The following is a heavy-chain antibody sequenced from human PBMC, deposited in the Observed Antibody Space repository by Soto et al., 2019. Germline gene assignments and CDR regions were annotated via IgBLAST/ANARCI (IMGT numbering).Heavy chain of an antibody. D-gene: IGHD2-2*01. V-gene: IGHV1-18*04. Sequence: ASVKVSCKASGYTFTSYGISWVRQAPGQGLEWMGWISAYNGNTNYAQKLQGRVTMTTDTSTSTAYMELRSLRSDDTAVYYCASGDPDIVVVPAASGSYYYGMDVWGQGTTVTV. CDR3: ASGDPDIVVVPAASGSYYYGMDV. J-gene: IGHJ6*02. CDR2: ISAYNGNT. CDR1: GYTFTSYG.